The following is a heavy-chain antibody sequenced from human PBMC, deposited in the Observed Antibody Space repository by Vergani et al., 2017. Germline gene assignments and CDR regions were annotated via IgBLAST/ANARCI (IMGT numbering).Heavy chain of an antibody. J-gene: IGHJ3*02. D-gene: IGHD3-16*01. V-gene: IGHV3-30-3*01. CDR3: AREDYDQAGPFDI. Sequence: QVQLVESGGGVVQPGRSLRLSCAASGFTFSSYAMHWVRQAPGKGLEWVAVISYDGSNKYYADSVKGRFTISRDNSKNTLYLQMNSLRAEDTAVYYCAREDYDQAGPFDIWGQGTMVTVSS. CDR1: GFTFSSYA. CDR2: ISYDGSNK.